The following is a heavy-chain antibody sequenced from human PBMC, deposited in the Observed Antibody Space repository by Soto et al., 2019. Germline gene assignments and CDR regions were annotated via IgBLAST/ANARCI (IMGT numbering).Heavy chain of an antibody. CDR1: GFTFSSYG. CDR2: ISYDGSNK. CDR3: AKDRQLGSRYYYYYYMDV. D-gene: IGHD6-6*01. V-gene: IGHV3-30*18. J-gene: IGHJ6*03. Sequence: PGGSLRLSCAASGFTFSSYGMHWVRPAPGKGLEWVAVISYDGSNKYYADSVKGRFTISRDNSKNTLYLQMNSLRAEDTAVYYCAKDRQLGSRYYYYYYMDVWGKGTTVTVSS.